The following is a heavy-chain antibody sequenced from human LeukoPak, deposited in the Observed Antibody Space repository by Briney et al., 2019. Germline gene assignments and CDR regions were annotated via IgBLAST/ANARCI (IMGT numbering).Heavy chain of an antibody. V-gene: IGHV1-69*13. D-gene: IGHD2-2*02. CDR1: GCTFSSYA. CDR3: ARTVYYCSSTSCYSHRDWFDP. J-gene: IGHJ5*02. Sequence: ASVKVSCKASGCTFSSYAISWVRQAPGQGLEWMGGIIPIFGTANYAQKFQGRVTITADESTSTAYMELSSLRSEDTAVYYCARTVYYCSSTSCYSHRDWFDPWGQGTLVTVSS. CDR2: IIPIFGTA.